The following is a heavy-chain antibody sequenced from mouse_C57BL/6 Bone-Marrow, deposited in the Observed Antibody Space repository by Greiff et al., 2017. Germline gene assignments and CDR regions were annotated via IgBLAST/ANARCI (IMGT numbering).Heavy chain of an antibody. CDR2: IHPNSGST. J-gene: IGHJ1*03. D-gene: IGHD1-1*01. Sequence: QVQLQQPGAELVKPGASVKLSCKASGYTFTSYWVHWVKQRPGQGLEWIGMIHPNSGSTNYNEKFKSKATLTVDKSSSTAYMHLSSLTSEDSAVYYCARWTLYYYGSSWYFDVWGTGTTVTVSS. V-gene: IGHV1-64*01. CDR1: GYTFTSYW. CDR3: ARWTLYYYGSSWYFDV.